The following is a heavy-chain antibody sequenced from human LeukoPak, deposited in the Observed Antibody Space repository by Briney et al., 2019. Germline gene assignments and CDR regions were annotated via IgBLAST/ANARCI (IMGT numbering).Heavy chain of an antibody. D-gene: IGHD2-2*01. CDR2: IIPIFGTA. Sequence: SVKVSCKASGGTFSSYAISWVRQAPGQGLEWMGGIIPIFGTANYAQKFQGRVTITADESTSTAYMELSSLRSEGTAVYYCARDEDIVVVPAAMGGRSVGGDYYGMDVWGQGTTVTVSS. J-gene: IGHJ6*02. CDR3: ARDEDIVVVPAAMGGRSVGGDYYGMDV. CDR1: GGTFSSYA. V-gene: IGHV1-69*13.